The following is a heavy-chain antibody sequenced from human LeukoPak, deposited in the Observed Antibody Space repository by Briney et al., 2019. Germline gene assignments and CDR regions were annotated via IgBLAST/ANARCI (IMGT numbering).Heavy chain of an antibody. V-gene: IGHV1-69*06. Sequence: SVKVSCKASGGTFSSYAISWVRQAPGQGLEWMGGIIPIFGTANYAEKFQGRVTITADTSTDTAYMELSSLRSEDTAVYYCATDQVVPAAMYYWGQGTLVTVSS. D-gene: IGHD2-2*01. CDR3: ATDQVVPAAMYY. CDR2: IIPIFGTA. J-gene: IGHJ4*02. CDR1: GGTFSSYA.